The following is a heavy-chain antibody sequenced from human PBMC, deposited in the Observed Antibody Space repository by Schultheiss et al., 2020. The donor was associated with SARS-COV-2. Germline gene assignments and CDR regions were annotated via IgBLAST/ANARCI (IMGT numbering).Heavy chain of an antibody. J-gene: IGHJ6*03. V-gene: IGHV3-13*05. CDR1: GFTFSSYD. D-gene: IGHD3-9*01. CDR3: ARDWLHYYYYMDV. Sequence: GGSLRLSCAASGFTFSSYDMHWVRQATGKGLEWVSAIGTAGDPYYPGSVKGRFTISRDNSKNTLYLQMNSLRAEDTAVYYCARDWLHYYYYMDVWGKGTTVTVSS. CDR2: IGTAGDP.